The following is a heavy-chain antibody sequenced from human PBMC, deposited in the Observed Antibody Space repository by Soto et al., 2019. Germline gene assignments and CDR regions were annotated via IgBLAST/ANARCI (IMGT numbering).Heavy chain of an antibody. J-gene: IGHJ4*02. D-gene: IGHD1-20*01. Sequence: SETLSLTCAFYCGSFIGYYWSWIRQPPGKGLEWIGEINHSGSTNYNPSLKSRVTISVDTSKNQFSLKLSSVTAADTAVYHCARGRYNWNYWGQGTLVTVSS. CDR1: CGSFIGYY. CDR3: ARGRYNWNY. CDR2: INHSGST. V-gene: IGHV4-34*01.